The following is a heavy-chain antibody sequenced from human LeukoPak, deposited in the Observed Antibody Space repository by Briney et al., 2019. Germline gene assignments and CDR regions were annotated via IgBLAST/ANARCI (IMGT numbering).Heavy chain of an antibody. V-gene: IGHV4-31*03. CDR1: GGSISSGGYY. CDR3: ASGDCSSTSCYGNYYGMDV. D-gene: IGHD2-2*01. Sequence: SQTLSLTCTVSGGSISSGGYYWSWIRQHPGKGLEWIGYIYYSGSTYYNPSLKSRVTISVDTSKNQFSLKLSSVTAADTAVYYCASGDCSSTSCYGNYYGMDVWGKGTMVTVSS. J-gene: IGHJ6*04. CDR2: IYYSGST.